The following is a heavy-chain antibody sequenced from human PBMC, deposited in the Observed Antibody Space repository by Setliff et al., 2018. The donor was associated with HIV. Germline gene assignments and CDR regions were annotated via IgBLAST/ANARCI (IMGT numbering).Heavy chain of an antibody. Sequence: SETLSLTCAVSGFSISSGFFWGWVRQRPGKGLEWIGSIYQSGTTYYNPALKSRVTISVDTSKNQFSLRLTSVTAADTAVYVCARVETTVTSRLDYWGQGTLVTVSS. J-gene: IGHJ4*02. V-gene: IGHV4-38-2*01. CDR1: GFSISSGFF. CDR3: ARVETTVTSRLDY. D-gene: IGHD4-17*01. CDR2: IYQSGTT.